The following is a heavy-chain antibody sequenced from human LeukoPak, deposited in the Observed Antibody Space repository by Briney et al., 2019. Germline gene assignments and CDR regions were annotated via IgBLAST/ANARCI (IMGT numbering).Heavy chain of an antibody. CDR2: ISSSGATT. Sequence: GGSLRLSCAASGFTFSSYAMSWVRQAPGKGLDWDSGISSSGATTYYADSVKGRFTISRDNSKNTLYLQMNSLRAEDTAVYYCAKDRYQGSVRAIDCWGQGTLVTVSS. J-gene: IGHJ4*02. D-gene: IGHD1-26*01. V-gene: IGHV3-23*01. CDR3: AKDRYQGSVRAIDC. CDR1: GFTFSSYA.